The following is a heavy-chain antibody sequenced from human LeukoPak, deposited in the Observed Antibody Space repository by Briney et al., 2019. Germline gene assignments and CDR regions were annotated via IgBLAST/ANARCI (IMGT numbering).Heavy chain of an antibody. J-gene: IGHJ6*04. CDR2: ITFSSDYI. D-gene: IGHD3-9*01. CDR1: GFTFSTYN. CDR3: ASNFRYLDV. Sequence: PGGSLRLSCSASGFTFSTYNMNWLRQAPGKGLEWVSSITFSSDYIYYADSVKGRFTISRDNAKNSLYLQMNSLRAEDTAVYYCASNFRYLDVWGKGTTVTVSS. V-gene: IGHV3-21*01.